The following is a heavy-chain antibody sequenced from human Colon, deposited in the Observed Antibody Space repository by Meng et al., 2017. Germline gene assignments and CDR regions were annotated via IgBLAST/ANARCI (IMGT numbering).Heavy chain of an antibody. CDR2: IYHSGST. D-gene: IGHD3-22*01. Sequence: GSLRLSCTVSGYSISSGYYWGWIRQPPGKGLEWIGSIYHSGSTYYNPSLKSRVTISVDTSKNQFSLKLSSVTAADTAVYYCARDSHYYDSSGSFIWGQGTLVTVSS. J-gene: IGHJ4*02. V-gene: IGHV4-38-2*02. CDR3: ARDSHYYDSSGSFI. CDR1: GYSISSGYY.